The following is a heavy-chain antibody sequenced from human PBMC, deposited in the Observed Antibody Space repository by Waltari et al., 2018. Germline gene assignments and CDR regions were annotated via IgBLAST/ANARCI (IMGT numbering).Heavy chain of an antibody. CDR3: ARDNQYLRATDY. CDR2: IYYSGST. V-gene: IGHV4-30-4*08. CDR1: GGSISGGYYY. J-gene: IGHJ4*02. Sequence: QVQLHESRPGLVKPSPTLSLTCTVSGGSISGGYYYWSWIRQPPGKGLEWIGYIYYSGSTYYNPYLKSRVTISVDTSKNQFSLKLSSVTAADTAVYYCARDNQYLRATDYWGQGTLVTVSS. D-gene: IGHD4-4*01.